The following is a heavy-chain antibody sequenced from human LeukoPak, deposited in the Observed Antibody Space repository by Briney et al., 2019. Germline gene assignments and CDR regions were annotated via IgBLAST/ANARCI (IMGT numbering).Heavy chain of an antibody. V-gene: IGHV3-66*01. J-gene: IGHJ4*02. CDR1: GFTVSSNY. CDR2: IYSGGST. D-gene: IGHD3-10*01. Sequence: PGGSLRLSCAASGFTVSSNYMSWVRQAPGRGLEWVSVIYSGGSTYYADSVKGRFTISRDNSKNTLYLQMNSLRAEDTAVYYCARSTGSYYKFDYWGQGTLVTVSS. CDR3: ARSTGSYYKFDY.